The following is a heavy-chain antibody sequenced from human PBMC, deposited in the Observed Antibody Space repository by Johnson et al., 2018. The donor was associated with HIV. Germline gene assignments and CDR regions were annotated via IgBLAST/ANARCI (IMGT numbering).Heavy chain of an antibody. J-gene: IGHJ3*02. D-gene: IGHD3-3*01. Sequence: QVQLVESGGGLVQPGGSLRLSCAASGFTFSNAWMSWIRQAPGKGLEWVSYISSSGSTIYYADSVKGRFTISRDNAKNSLYLQMNSLRAEDTAVYYCARDASLRFLEWFDAFDIWGQGTMVTVSS. CDR1: GFTFSNAW. V-gene: IGHV3-11*04. CDR3: ARDASLRFLEWFDAFDI. CDR2: ISSSGSTI.